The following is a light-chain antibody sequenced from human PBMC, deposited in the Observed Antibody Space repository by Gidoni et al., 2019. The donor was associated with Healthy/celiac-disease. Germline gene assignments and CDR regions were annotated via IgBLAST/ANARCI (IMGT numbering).Light chain of an antibody. V-gene: IGLV1-51*01. J-gene: IGLJ2*01. Sequence: QSVLTHPPSVSAAPGQKVNISCSGSSSNIGNNYVSWYQQLPGTAPKLLIYDNNKRPSGIPDRFSGSKSGTSATLGINGLQTGDEADYYCGTWDSSLSAVVFGGGTKLTVL. CDR1: SSNIGNNY. CDR2: DNN. CDR3: GTWDSSLSAVV.